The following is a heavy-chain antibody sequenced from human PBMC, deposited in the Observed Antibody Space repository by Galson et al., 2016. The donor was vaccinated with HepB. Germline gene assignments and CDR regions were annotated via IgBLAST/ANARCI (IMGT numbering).Heavy chain of an antibody. CDR3: TGQVPITMVRGVLPKYDDYYYCRDV. CDR2: IRNRAYSYAT. V-gene: IGHV3-73*01. Sequence: SLRLSCAASGFTSSGSTMHWVRQASGKGLGWVGRIRNRAYSYATAYGASVKGRFTISRDDSKNTAYLQMNSLKTEDTAVYFCTGQVPITMVRGVLPKYDDYYYCRDVWGKGTTVTVSS. CDR1: GFTSSGST. D-gene: IGHD3-10*01. J-gene: IGHJ6*03.